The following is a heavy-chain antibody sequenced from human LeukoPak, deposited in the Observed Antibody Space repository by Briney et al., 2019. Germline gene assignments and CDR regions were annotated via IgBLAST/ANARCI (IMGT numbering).Heavy chain of an antibody. D-gene: IGHD5-12*01. V-gene: IGHV3-21*01. CDR3: ARDLIVASNEGDY. Sequence: PGGSLRLSCAASGFAFSSYSMNWVRQAPGKGLEWVSSISSSSSYIYYADSVKGRFTISRDNVKNSLYLQMNSLRAEDTAVYYCARDLIVASNEGDYWGQGTLVTVSS. CDR2: ISSSSSYI. J-gene: IGHJ4*02. CDR1: GFAFSSYS.